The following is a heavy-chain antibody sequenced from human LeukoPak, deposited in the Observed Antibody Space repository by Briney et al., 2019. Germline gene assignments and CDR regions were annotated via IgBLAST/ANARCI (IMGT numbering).Heavy chain of an antibody. CDR1: GFTFSSYG. Sequence: GGSLRLSCAASGFTFSSYGMNWVRQAPGKGLQWVSYISSSSSTIYYADSVKGRFTISRDNAKNSLYLQMNSLRDEDTAVYYCAISPDRYCSGGSCYNRGQGTLVTVSS. CDR2: ISSSSSTI. D-gene: IGHD2-15*01. V-gene: IGHV3-48*02. J-gene: IGHJ4*02. CDR3: AISPDRYCSGGSCYN.